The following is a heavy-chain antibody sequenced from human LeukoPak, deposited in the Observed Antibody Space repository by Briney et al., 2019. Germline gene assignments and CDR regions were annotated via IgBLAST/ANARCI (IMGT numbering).Heavy chain of an antibody. J-gene: IGHJ4*02. V-gene: IGHV3-33*01. CDR1: GFSFSNYD. Sequence: PGGSLRLSCAASGFSFSNYDMHWVRQAPGKGLEWVAIIWYDGSNKYYADSVKGRFTISRDNSKYTLYLQMNSLRAEDTAVYYCARGTGRYGDYWGQGALVTVSS. D-gene: IGHD3-16*01. CDR3: ARGTGRYGDY. CDR2: IWYDGSNK.